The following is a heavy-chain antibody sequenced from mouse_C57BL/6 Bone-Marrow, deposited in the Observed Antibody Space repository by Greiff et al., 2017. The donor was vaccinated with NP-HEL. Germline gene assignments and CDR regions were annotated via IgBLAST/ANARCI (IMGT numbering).Heavy chain of an antibody. V-gene: IGHV1-66*01. CDR3: ASAYGSSYWYFDV. CDR1: GYSFTSYY. CDR2: IYTGSGNT. J-gene: IGHJ1*03. D-gene: IGHD1-1*01. Sequence: QVQLQQSGPELVKPGASVKISCKASGYSFTSYYIHWVKQRPGQGLEWIGWIYTGSGNTKYNEKFKGKATLTADTSSSTAYMQLSSLTSEDSAVYYCASAYGSSYWYFDVWGTGTTVTVSS.